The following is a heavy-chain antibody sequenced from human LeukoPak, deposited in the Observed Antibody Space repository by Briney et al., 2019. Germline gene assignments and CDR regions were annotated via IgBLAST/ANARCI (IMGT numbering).Heavy chain of an antibody. CDR1: GYIFSGYS. CDR3: AREPDYGGNSGYAIDI. Sequence: GASVKVSCKPSGYIFSGYSMHWVRQAPGQGLEWMGWITSNSGDTNYAQKFQGRVTMTRDTSISTAYMELSRLTSDDTAVYYCAREPDYGGNSGYAIDIWGQGTMVTVSS. J-gene: IGHJ3*02. D-gene: IGHD4-17*01. CDR2: ITSNSGDT. V-gene: IGHV1-2*02.